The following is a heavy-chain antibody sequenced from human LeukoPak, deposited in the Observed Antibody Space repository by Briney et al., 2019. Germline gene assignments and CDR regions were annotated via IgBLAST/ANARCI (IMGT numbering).Heavy chain of an antibody. CDR3: ARVNRDYGDYVDY. D-gene: IGHD4-17*01. V-gene: IGHV4-38-2*01. CDR1: GYSISSGYY. CDR2: IYHSGST. J-gene: IGHJ4*02. Sequence: SETLSLTCAVSGYSISSGYYWGWIRQPPGKGLEWIGGIYHSGSTYYNPSLKSRVTISVDTSKNQFSLKLSSVTAADTAVYYCARVNRDYGDYVDYWGQGTLVTVSS.